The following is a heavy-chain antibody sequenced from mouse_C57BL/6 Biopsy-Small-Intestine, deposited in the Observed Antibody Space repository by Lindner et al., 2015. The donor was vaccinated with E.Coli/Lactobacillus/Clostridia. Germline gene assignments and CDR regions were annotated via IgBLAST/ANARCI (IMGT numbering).Heavy chain of an antibody. CDR2: IYPGDGDT. CDR1: GYAFSSSW. D-gene: IGHD1-1*01. Sequence: VQLQESGPELVKPGASVKISCKASGYAFSSSWMNWVKQRPGKGLEWIGRIYPGDGDTNYNGKFKDKATLTADKSSSTAYMQLSSLTSEDSAVYFCARSYGSSHWYFDVWGTGTTVTVSS. J-gene: IGHJ1*03. V-gene: IGHV1-82*01. CDR3: ARSYGSSHWYFDV.